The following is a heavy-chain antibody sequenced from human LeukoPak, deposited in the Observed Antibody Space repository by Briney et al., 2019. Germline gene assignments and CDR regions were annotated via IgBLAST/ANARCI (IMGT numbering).Heavy chain of an antibody. CDR1: GGSISSYY. V-gene: IGHV4-4*07. D-gene: IGHD6-13*01. J-gene: IGHJ5*02. CDR2: IYTSGST. CDR3: ARDVSSSWYMGNWFDP. Sequence: PSETLSLTCTVSGGSISSYYWSWIRQPAGKGLEWIGRIYTSGSTNYNPSLKSRVTMSVDTSKNQFSLKLSSVTAADTAVYYCARDVSSSWYMGNWFDPWGQGTLVTVPS.